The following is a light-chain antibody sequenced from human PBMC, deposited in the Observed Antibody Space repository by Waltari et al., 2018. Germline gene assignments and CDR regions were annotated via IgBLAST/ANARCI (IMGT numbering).Light chain of an antibody. CDR3: SSYAGSNTVV. V-gene: IGLV2-8*01. Sequence: QSALTQPPSASGSPGQSVTISCTGTSSDVGAYNYVSWYQQHPGRAPKLMIYEVTKRPSGVPDRFSGSKSGSTASLTVSGLQAEDEADYYCSSYAGSNTVVFGGGTKLTVL. CDR1: SSDVGAYNY. J-gene: IGLJ2*01. CDR2: EVT.